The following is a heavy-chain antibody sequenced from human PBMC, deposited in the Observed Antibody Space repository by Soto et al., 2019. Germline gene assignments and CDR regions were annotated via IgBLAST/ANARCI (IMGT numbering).Heavy chain of an antibody. J-gene: IGHJ5*02. CDR2: IYYSGST. D-gene: IGHD1-26*01. CDR1: GGSIISSSYY. Sequence: PSETLSLTCTVSGGSIISSSYYWVWIRQPPGKGLEWIGSIYYSGSTYYNPSLKSRVTISVDTSKNHFSLKLSSVTAADTAVYYCATQEVGGSYVYTFDPWGQGTLVTVS. CDR3: ATQEVGGSYVYTFDP. V-gene: IGHV4-39*02.